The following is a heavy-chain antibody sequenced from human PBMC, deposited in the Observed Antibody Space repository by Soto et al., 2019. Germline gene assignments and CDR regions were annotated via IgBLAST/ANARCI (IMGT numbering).Heavy chain of an antibody. CDR1: GFAFQTYT. CDR2: ITISGNYI. D-gene: IGHD2-8*01. V-gene: IGHV3-21*01. Sequence: EGQLVESGGGLVKPGGSLRLSCAASGFAFQTYTMEWLRQPPGKGLEWVSSITISGNYIYYADSVKGRFTISRGNGRNSVYLQMNSLRAEDTAVYYCAKVGVLRTNFRWFDLWGQGTLVTVSS. CDR3: AKVGVLRTNFRWFDL. J-gene: IGHJ5*02.